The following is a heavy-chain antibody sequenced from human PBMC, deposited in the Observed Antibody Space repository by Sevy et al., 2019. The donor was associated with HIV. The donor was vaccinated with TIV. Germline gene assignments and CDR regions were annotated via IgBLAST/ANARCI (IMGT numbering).Heavy chain of an antibody. V-gene: IGHV4-34*01. CDR2: INHSGST. CDR3: ARANYDFWSGYYFDY. J-gene: IGHJ4*02. Sequence: SETLSLTCAVYGGSFSGYYWSWIRQPPGKGLEWIGEINHSGSTNYNPSLKSRVTISVDTSKNQFSLKLSSVTAADTAVYYCARANYDFWSGYYFDYWGQGTLVTVS. D-gene: IGHD3-3*01. CDR1: GGSFSGYY.